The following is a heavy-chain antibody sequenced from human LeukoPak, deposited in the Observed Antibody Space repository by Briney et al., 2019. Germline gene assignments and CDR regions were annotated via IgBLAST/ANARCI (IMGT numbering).Heavy chain of an antibody. J-gene: IGHJ4*02. Sequence: PGGSLRLSCAASGFSFNFYTMIWVRQAPGKGLEWVSSISSSSDTIYYADSVKGRVTISRDNAKNSLYLQMNSLRAEDTAVYYCASERAAAGTPFDYWGQGTLVTVSS. D-gene: IGHD6-13*01. CDR1: GFSFNFYT. CDR2: ISSSSDTI. CDR3: ASERAAAGTPFDY. V-gene: IGHV3-48*04.